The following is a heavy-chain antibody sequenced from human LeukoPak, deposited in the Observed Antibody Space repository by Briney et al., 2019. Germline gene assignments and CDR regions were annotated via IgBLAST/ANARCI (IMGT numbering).Heavy chain of an antibody. D-gene: IGHD3-9*01. CDR3: AKAVDYDILTGLSRTPFDY. Sequence: GGSLRLSCAGPGFTFSIYAMNWVRQAPGKGLEWVSSISGGSDGTYYADSVKGRFTISRDNSKNTLYLQMNSLRAEDTAVYYCAKAVDYDILTGLSRTPFDYWGQGTLVTVSS. CDR1: GFTFSIYA. J-gene: IGHJ4*02. V-gene: IGHV3-23*01. CDR2: ISGGSDGT.